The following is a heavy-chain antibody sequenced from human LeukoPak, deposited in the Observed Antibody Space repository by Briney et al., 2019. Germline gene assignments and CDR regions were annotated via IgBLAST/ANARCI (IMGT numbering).Heavy chain of an antibody. D-gene: IGHD3-22*01. CDR2: IWYDGSNK. J-gene: IGHJ5*02. Sequence: GGSLRLSCAASGFTFSSYGMHWVRQAPGKGLEWVAVIWYDGSNKYYADSVKGRFTISRDNSKNTLYPQMNSLRAEDTAMYYCAREGHQWLLSNWFDPWGQGTLVTVSS. CDR1: GFTFSSYG. CDR3: AREGHQWLLSNWFDP. V-gene: IGHV3-33*01.